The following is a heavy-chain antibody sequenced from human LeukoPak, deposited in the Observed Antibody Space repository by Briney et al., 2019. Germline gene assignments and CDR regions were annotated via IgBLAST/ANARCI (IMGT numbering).Heavy chain of an antibody. Sequence: GGSLRLSCAASGFTFRSYWMSWVRQAPGKGLEWVANIKQDESEKQYVDSVKGRFTISRDNAKNSLYLQMNSLRVEDTAVYYCARGRQGIDYWGQGTLVTVSS. CDR3: ARGRQGIDY. CDR2: IKQDESEK. D-gene: IGHD1-1*01. V-gene: IGHV3-7*01. J-gene: IGHJ4*02. CDR1: GFTFRSYW.